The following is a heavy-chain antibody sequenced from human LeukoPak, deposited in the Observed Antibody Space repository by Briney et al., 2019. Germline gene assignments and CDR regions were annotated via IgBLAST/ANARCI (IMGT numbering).Heavy chain of an antibody. Sequence: SETLSFTCIVSGDSISSYYWSWIRQPPGKGLEWIGYIYYSGSTNYNPSLKSRVTISVDASKNHFSLKLSSVTAADTAVYYCARDRSLGIIDYWGQGTLVTVSS. V-gene: IGHV4-59*01. D-gene: IGHD3-16*01. CDR2: IYYSGST. J-gene: IGHJ4*02. CDR3: ARDRSLGIIDY. CDR1: GDSISSYY.